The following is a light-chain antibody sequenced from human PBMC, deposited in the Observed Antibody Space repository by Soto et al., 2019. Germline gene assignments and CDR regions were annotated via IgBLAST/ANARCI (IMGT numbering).Light chain of an antibody. Sequence: QSALTQPRSVSGSPGQSVIISCTGTSTNVGSYNFVSWYQQHPGKAPKFVIYDVSRRPSGVPDRFSGSRSGNTASLTISGLQAEDEADYYCCSYAGSYTLIFGGGTKLTVL. V-gene: IGLV2-11*01. CDR2: DVS. J-gene: IGLJ2*01. CDR1: STNVGSYNF. CDR3: CSYAGSYTLI.